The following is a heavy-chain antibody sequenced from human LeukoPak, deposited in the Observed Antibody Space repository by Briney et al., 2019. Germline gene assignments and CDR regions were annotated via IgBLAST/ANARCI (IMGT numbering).Heavy chain of an antibody. CDR2: MLFDGTNK. CDR3: VRESLLFLAVDGPFDY. D-gene: IGHD6-13*01. V-gene: IGHV3-30*03. Sequence: GGSLRLSCAASGFTFSSYSMNWVRQAPGKGLEWVAVMLFDGTNKRYAESVKGRFTVSRDNSKNSVYLQMNSLRLDDTAIYYCVRESLLFLAVDGPFDYWGQGTLVSVSS. CDR1: GFTFSSYS. J-gene: IGHJ4*02.